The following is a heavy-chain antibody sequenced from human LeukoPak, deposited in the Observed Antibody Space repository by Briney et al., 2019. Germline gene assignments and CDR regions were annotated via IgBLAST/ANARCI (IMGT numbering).Heavy chain of an antibody. V-gene: IGHV3-23*01. CDR2: ISGSGGSS. Sequence: GGSLRLSCAASGFPFATYAMSGVRQAPGRGLEGVSTISGSGGSSYYADSVKGRFTISRDNSKNTLYLQMNSLRVEDTAVYYCAKAHYDFWRGQGSTYFDYWGQGTLVTVSS. D-gene: IGHD3-3*01. CDR3: AKAHYDFWRGQGSTYFDY. J-gene: IGHJ4*02. CDR1: GFPFATYA.